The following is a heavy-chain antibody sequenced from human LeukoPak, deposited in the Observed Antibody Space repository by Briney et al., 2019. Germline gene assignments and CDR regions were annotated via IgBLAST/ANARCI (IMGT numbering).Heavy chain of an antibody. CDR2: INPSGGST. V-gene: IGHV1-46*01. CDR3: ARDGRAYCGGDCYSDI. Sequence: GASVKVSCKASGYTFTSYYMHWVRQAPGQGLEWMGIINPSGGSTNYAQKFQGRVTMTRNTSTSTVYMELRSLRSEDTAVYYCARDGRAYCGGDCYSDIWGQGTMVTVSS. D-gene: IGHD2-21*02. CDR1: GYTFTSYY. J-gene: IGHJ3*02.